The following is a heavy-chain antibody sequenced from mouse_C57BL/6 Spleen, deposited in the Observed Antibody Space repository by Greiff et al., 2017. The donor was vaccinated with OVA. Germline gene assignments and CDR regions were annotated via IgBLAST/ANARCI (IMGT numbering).Heavy chain of an antibody. CDR1: GYTFTSYW. CDR3: AREEDYGNYVKAMDY. V-gene: IGHV1-52*01. CDR2: IDPSDSET. J-gene: IGHJ4*01. Sequence: QVQLQQPGAELVRPGSSVKLSCKASGYTFTSYWMHWVKQRPIQGLEWIGNIDPSDSETHYNQKFKDKATLTVDKSSSTAYMQLSSLTSEDSAVYYCAREEDYGNYVKAMDYWGQGTSVTVSS. D-gene: IGHD2-1*01.